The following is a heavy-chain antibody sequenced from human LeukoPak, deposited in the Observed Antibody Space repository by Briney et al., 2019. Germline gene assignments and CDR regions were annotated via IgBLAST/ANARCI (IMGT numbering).Heavy chain of an antibody. Sequence: SETLSLTCTVPGGSISSYYWSWIRQPPGKGLEWIGYIYYSGSTNYNPSLKSRVTISVDTSKNQFSLKLSSVTAADTAVYYCARCIRITPNDAFDIWGQGTMVTVSS. D-gene: IGHD3-10*01. CDR2: IYYSGST. J-gene: IGHJ3*02. V-gene: IGHV4-59*01. CDR1: GGSISSYY. CDR3: ARCIRITPNDAFDI.